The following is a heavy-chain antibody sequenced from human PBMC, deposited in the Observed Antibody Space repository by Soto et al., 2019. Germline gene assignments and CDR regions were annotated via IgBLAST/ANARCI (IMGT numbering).Heavy chain of an antibody. J-gene: IGHJ4*02. CDR2: IWYDGSNK. CDR1: GFTFSSYG. CDR3: ARDPIGMDYGDFEGDAPAFEY. V-gene: IGHV3-33*01. Sequence: QVQPVESGGGVVQPGRSLRLSCAASGFTFSSYGMHWVRQAPGKGLEWVAVIWYDGSNKYYEDTVKGRFTISRDNSKNTRYLQMNSLRAEDTAVCYCARDPIGMDYGDFEGDAPAFEYWGQGTLDNVSS. D-gene: IGHD4-17*01.